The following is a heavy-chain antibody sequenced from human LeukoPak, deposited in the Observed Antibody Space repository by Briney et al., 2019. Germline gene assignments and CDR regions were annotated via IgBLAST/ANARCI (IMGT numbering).Heavy chain of an antibody. CDR3: ARGRPPIYSDYGGEFDP. J-gene: IGHJ5*02. CDR2: ISAYNGNT. CDR1: GYTFTSYC. Sequence: ASVKVSCKASGYTFTSYCISWLRQAPGHGMEWVGWISAYNGNTNYVQKLQGRVTMTTDTSTSTAYMELRSMRSDDTAGYYCARGRPPIYSDYGGEFDPWGQGTLVTVSS. V-gene: IGHV1-18*01. D-gene: IGHD4-11*01.